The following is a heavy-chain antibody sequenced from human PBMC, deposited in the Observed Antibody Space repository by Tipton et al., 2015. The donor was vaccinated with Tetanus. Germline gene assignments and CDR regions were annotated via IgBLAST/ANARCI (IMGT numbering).Heavy chain of an antibody. V-gene: IGHV4-28*01. Sequence: LRLSCATSGFTFSNYAMSWIRQPPGKGLEWIGYIYYSGSTYYNPSLKSRITMSVDTSKNQFSLKLTSVTAVDTAVYYCARTRSTYGTNFDYWGQGTLVTVSS. D-gene: IGHD3-10*01. CDR3: ARTRSTYGTNFDY. CDR2: IYYSGST. J-gene: IGHJ4*02. CDR1: GFTFSNYAM.